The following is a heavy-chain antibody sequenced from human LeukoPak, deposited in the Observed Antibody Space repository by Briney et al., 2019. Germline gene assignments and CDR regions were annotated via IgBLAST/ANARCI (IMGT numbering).Heavy chain of an antibody. J-gene: IGHJ4*02. Sequence: GGSLRLSCAASGFTFRDYHVSWTRQAPGRGLEWVSYISGSGTTIYYADSVKGRFTISRDNAKNSLYLQMNSLRAEDTAVYYCARHNSFDYWGQGTLVTVSS. CDR2: ISGSGTTI. V-gene: IGHV3-11*01. CDR3: ARHNSFDY. CDR1: GFTFRDYH.